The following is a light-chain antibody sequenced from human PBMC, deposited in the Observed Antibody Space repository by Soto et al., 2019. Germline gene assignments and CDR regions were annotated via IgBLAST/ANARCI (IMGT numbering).Light chain of an antibody. Sequence: EIVLTQSPGTLSLSPGERATLSCRASQSVSSSYLAWYQQTPGQAPRLLIYGASSRATGIPDRFSGSVSGTDFSLTISRRAPEDFAVYYCQQYGSSPMYTFGQGTKMEIK. CDR3: QQYGSSPMYT. CDR1: QSVSSSY. J-gene: IGKJ2*01. V-gene: IGKV3-20*01. CDR2: GAS.